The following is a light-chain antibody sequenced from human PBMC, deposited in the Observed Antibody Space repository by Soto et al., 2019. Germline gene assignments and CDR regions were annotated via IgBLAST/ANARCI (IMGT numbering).Light chain of an antibody. CDR1: SSDVGNFDL. CDR3: CSYAAGGTYVV. Sequence: QSVLTQPASVSGSPGQSITISCTGTSSDVGNFDLVSWYQQHPGKAPKLMIYEVNKRPSGVSLRFSGSKSGNTASLTISGLQADDEADYHCCSYAAGGTYVVFGGGTKVTVL. V-gene: IGLV2-23*02. J-gene: IGLJ2*01. CDR2: EVN.